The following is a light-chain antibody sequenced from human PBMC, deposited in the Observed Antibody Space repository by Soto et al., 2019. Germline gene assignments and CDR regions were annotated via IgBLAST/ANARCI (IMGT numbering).Light chain of an antibody. Sequence: QSALTQPASVSGSPGQSITISCTGTSSDVGGYNYVSWYQQHPGKAPKLMIYEVSNRPSGTSYRFTGSKSGNTASLTISGLQAEDEADYYCSSYTTSSTLVFGGGTKLTVL. CDR1: SSDVGGYNY. CDR3: SSYTTSSTLV. CDR2: EVS. J-gene: IGLJ3*02. V-gene: IGLV2-14*01.